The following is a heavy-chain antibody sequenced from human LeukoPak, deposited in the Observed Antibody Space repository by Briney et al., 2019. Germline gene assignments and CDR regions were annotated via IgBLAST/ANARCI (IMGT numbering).Heavy chain of an antibody. J-gene: IGHJ3*02. D-gene: IGHD3-22*01. CDR3: GRPVGKVVANNDVFDI. CDR2: IYPGDSDT. CDR1: GYSFTSYW. V-gene: IGHV5-51*01. Sequence: GESLKISCKGSGYSFTSYWIGWVRQMPGKGLEWMGIIYPGDSDTRYSPSFQGQVTISADKSISTAYLQWSSLKASDTAMYYCGRPVGKVVANNDVFDIWGKGQMVTVS.